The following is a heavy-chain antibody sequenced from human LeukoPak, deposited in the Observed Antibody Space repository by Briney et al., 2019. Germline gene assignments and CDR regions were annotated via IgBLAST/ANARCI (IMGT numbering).Heavy chain of an antibody. CDR3: ARGDDYGYGMDD. CDR2: IGTAGDT. V-gene: IGHV3-13*04. CDR1: RLTFSSYG. J-gene: IGHJ6*02. Sequence: AYLRLSGAASRLTFSSYGRACARHTTENPLEWVSAIGTAGDTYYPGSVKGRCTISRENAKNSLYLQMNSLRAGDTAVYYCARGDDYGYGMDDWGQGTTVTVSS.